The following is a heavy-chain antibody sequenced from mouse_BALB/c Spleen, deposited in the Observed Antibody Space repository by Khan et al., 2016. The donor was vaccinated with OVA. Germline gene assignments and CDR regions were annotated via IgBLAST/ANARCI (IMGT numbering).Heavy chain of an antibody. V-gene: IGHV5-15*02. CDR2: ISNLAYSI. Sequence: EVELVEPGGGLVQPGGSRILSCAASGFTFSDYGMAWVRHAPGKGPEWVAFISNLAYSIYYADTVTGRFTIFRENAKNTLYLEMRSLRSEDTAMYYCARSWAMDYWGQGTSVTVSS. CDR3: ARSWAMDY. J-gene: IGHJ4*01. CDR1: GFTFSDYG.